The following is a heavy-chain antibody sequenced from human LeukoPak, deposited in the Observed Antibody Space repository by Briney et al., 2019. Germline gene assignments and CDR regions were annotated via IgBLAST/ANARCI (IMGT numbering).Heavy chain of an antibody. V-gene: IGHV5-51*01. D-gene: IGHD3-10*01. CDR1: GYSFTSYW. CDR3: ARLAGELDYYYGMDV. J-gene: IGHJ6*04. Sequence: GESLKISCKGSGYSFTSYWIGWVRQMPGKSLEWMGIIYPGDSDTRYSPSFQGQVTISADKSISTAYLQWSSLKASDTAMYYCARLAGELDYYYGMDVWGKGTTVTVSS. CDR2: IYPGDSDT.